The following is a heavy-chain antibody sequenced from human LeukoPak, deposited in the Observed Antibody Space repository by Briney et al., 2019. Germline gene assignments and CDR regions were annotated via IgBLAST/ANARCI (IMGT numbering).Heavy chain of an antibody. CDR1: GASITSGGYY. V-gene: IGHV4-31*03. CDR2: LYYTGSS. CDR3: ATKAGYCSGGSCYSQNGNWFDP. Sequence: PSETLSLTCTVSGASITSGGYYWSWIRQHPQRGLEWIGYLYYTGSSFYNPSLKSRVTISVDTSEIQFSLNLNSVTPADTAVHYCATKAGYCSGGSCYSQNGNWFDPWGQGTLVTVSS. J-gene: IGHJ5*02. D-gene: IGHD2-15*01.